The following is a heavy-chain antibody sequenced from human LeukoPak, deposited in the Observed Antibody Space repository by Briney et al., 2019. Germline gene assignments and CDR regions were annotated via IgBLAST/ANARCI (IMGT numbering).Heavy chain of an antibody. CDR2: VSDSGGTT. J-gene: IGHJ4*02. D-gene: IGHD6-19*01. CDR3: ARKAVTGSGPAHFDY. CDR1: GVTFNNYV. V-gene: IGHV3-23*01. Sequence: GGSLRLSCAASGVTFNNYVMNWVRQAPGKGLEWVSAVSDSGGTTFYAASVKGRFTISRDKSKNTLYLQMNSLSAEDTAVYYCARKAVTGSGPAHFDYWGQGTLVTVSS.